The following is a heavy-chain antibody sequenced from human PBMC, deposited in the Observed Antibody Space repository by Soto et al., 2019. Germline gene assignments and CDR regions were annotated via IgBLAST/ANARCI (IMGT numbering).Heavy chain of an antibody. CDR2: ISSSGSTI. CDR3: ARDLGSGYYRDDYYYYGMDV. V-gene: IGHV3-48*03. J-gene: IGHJ6*02. Sequence: GGSLRLSCAASGFTFSSYEMNWVRQAPGKGLEWVSYISSSGSTIYYADSVKGRFTISRDNAKNSLYLQMNSLRAEDTAVYYCARDLGSGYYRDDYYYYGMDVWGQGTTVTVSS. D-gene: IGHD3-22*01. CDR1: GFTFSSYE.